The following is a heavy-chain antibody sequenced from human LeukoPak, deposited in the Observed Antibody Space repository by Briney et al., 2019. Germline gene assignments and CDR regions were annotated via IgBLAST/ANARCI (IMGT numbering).Heavy chain of an antibody. D-gene: IGHD1-26*01. J-gene: IGHJ1*01. CDR1: GGSISSSSYY. CDR2: IYYSGST. V-gene: IGHV4-39*01. CDR3: ARHFRGSYSPYFQH. Sequence: PSETLSLTCSVSGGSISSSSYYWGWIRQPPGKGLEWIGSIYYSGSTYYNPSLKSRVTISVDTSKNQFSLKLSSVTAADTAVYYCARHFRGSYSPYFQHWGQGTLVTVSS.